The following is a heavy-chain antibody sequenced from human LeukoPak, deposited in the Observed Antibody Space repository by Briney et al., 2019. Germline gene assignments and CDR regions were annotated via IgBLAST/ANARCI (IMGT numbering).Heavy chain of an antibody. V-gene: IGHV3-48*03. CDR2: ISFSGSTI. J-gene: IGHJ4*02. CDR3: AKDQTHFDY. CDR1: GFTFSSYE. Sequence: PGGSLRLSCAASGFTFSSYEMNWVRQAPGKGLEWISYISFSGSTIYYADSVKGRFTISRDNAKNSLYLQMNSLRAEDTAVYYCAKDQTHFDYWGQGTLVTVSS.